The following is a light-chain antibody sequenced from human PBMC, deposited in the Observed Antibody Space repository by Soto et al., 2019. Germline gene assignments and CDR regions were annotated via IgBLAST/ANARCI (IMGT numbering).Light chain of an antibody. CDR2: GAS. J-gene: IGKJ1*01. V-gene: IGKV3-20*01. CDR1: QSVGSNY. CDR3: QQYGSSIQT. Sequence: EIVLRQFPGTLSLSRGEGASLSCRASQSVGSNYLAWYQQRPGQPPNLLIFGASHRAPDIPDRFSGSGSGTDFTLTISRLEPEDFAVYYCQQYGSSIQTFGQGTKVDIK.